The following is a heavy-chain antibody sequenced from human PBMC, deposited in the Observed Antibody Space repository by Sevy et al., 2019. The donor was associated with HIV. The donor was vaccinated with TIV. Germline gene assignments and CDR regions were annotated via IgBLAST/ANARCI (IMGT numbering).Heavy chain of an antibody. V-gene: IGHV4-4*02. CDR3: ASDGETPRGFDP. J-gene: IGHJ5*02. Sequence: SETLSLTCTVSGGSIRSVNWWHWVRQPPGKGLEWIGEIYHSGSSNYNPSLKSRVTISVDNSKNQFSLKLSSVTAADTAVYYCASDGETPRGFDPWGQGTLVTVSS. D-gene: IGHD3-10*01. CDR1: GGSIRSVNW. CDR2: IYHSGSS.